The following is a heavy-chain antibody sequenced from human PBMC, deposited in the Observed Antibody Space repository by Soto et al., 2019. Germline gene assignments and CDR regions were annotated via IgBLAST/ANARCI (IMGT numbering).Heavy chain of an antibody. CDR1: GFIFSSYN. V-gene: IGHV3-48*02. D-gene: IGHD3-3*01. CDR3: ARDRGVGTPDSFDI. Sequence: GGSLRLSCAASGFIFSSYNLNWVRQAAGKGLEWVSYISSSGNTIYYSDSVKGRFTFSRDNGKNSLFLQMNSLREEDTAVYYCARDRGVGTPDSFDIWGQGTMVT. CDR2: ISSSGNTI. J-gene: IGHJ3*02.